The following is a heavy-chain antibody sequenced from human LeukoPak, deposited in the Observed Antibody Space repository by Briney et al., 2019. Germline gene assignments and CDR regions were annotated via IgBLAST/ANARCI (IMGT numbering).Heavy chain of an antibody. CDR1: GYTFTSYD. CDR3: ARVPRGGDYVWCSYRYFPYYFDY. D-gene: IGHD3-16*02. J-gene: IGHJ4*02. CDR2: MNHNSGNT. Sequence: ASVKVSCKASGYTFTSYDINWVRQATGQGLEWMGGMNHNSGNTGYAQKFQGTVTMTRNTSISTAYMELSSLRSEDTAVYYCARVPRGGDYVWCSYRYFPYYFDYWGQGTLVTVSS. V-gene: IGHV1-8*01.